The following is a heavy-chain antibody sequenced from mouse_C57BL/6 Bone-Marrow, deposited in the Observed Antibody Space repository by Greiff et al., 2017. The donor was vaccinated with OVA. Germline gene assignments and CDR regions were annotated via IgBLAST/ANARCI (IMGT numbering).Heavy chain of an antibody. CDR3: TTPYYSLFDY. D-gene: IGHD2-12*01. Sequence: DVKLQESGAELVRPGASVKLSCTASGFNIKDDYMHWVKQRPEQGLEWIGWIDPENGDTEYASKFQGKATITADTSSNTAYLQLSSLTSEDTAVYYCTTPYYSLFDYWGQGTTLTVSS. CDR2: IDPENGDT. CDR1: GFNIKDDY. V-gene: IGHV14-4*01. J-gene: IGHJ2*01.